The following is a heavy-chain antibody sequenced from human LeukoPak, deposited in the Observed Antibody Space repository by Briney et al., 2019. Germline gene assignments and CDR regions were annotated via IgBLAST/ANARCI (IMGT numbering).Heavy chain of an antibody. D-gene: IGHD6-13*01. Sequence: SVKVSCKASGGTFSSDAISWLRQAPGQGLEWMGGIIPIFGTANYAQKFQGRVTITTDESTSTAYMELSSLRSEDTAVYYCARGVAAAGTEWGQGTLVTVSS. CDR2: IIPIFGTA. J-gene: IGHJ4*02. CDR1: GGTFSSDA. V-gene: IGHV1-69*05. CDR3: ARGVAAAGTE.